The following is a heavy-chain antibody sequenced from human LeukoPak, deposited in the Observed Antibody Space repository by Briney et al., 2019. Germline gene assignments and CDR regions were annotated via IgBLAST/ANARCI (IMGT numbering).Heavy chain of an antibody. V-gene: IGHV4-4*07. D-gene: IGHD3-22*01. CDR3: ARDTRAYDRSRYYSFDY. CDR2: IYTSGST. J-gene: IGHJ4*02. Sequence: SETLSLTCTVSGGSISGYYWTWIRQPAGKGLEWIGRIYTSGSTNYNPSLKSRVTMSVDTSRNQFSLKLSSVTAADTAVYYCARDTRAYDRSRYYSFDYWGQGALVTVSA. CDR1: GGSISGYY.